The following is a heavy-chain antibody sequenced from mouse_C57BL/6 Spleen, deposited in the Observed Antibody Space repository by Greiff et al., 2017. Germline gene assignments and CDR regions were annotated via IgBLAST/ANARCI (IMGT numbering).Heavy chain of an antibody. CDR2: ISYDGSN. CDR1: GYSITSGYY. D-gene: IGHD2-1*01. J-gene: IGHJ2*01. Sequence: DVKLQESGPGLVKPSQSLSLTCSVTGYSITSGYYWNWIRQFPGNKLEWMGYISYDGSNNYNPSLKNRISITRDTSKNQFFLKLNSVTTEDTATYYCAREGNYVPDYFDYWGQGTTLTVSS. CDR3: AREGNYVPDYFDY. V-gene: IGHV3-6*01.